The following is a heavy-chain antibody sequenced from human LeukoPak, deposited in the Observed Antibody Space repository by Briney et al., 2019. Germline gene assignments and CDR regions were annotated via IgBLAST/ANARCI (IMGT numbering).Heavy chain of an antibody. V-gene: IGHV5-51*01. Sequence: GESLKISCKGSGYTFTNHFIAWVRQMPGKGLEWMGVIYPGSSDTRYSPSFQGQVTISADKSISTAYLQWSSLKASDTAMYYCARQGGGSGYEYSSYWGQGTLWTVSS. D-gene: IGHD5-12*01. J-gene: IGHJ4*02. CDR3: ARQGGGSGYEYSSY. CDR2: IYPGSSDT. CDR1: GYTFTNHF.